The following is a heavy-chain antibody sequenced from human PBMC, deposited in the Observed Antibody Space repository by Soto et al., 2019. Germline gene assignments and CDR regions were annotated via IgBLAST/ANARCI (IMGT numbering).Heavy chain of an antibody. J-gene: IGHJ4*02. D-gene: IGHD3-9*01. CDR1: GGSITSGSFY. CDR3: ARHRRLSGCYFDY. Sequence: NPSETLSLTCAVSGGSITSGSFYWVWIRKPPGRGLEWIGSIYSSGGTYFNPSLKSRVTISVGTSNNKFSLRLSSVTAADTAVYYCARHRRLSGCYFDYWGQGTLVTVSS. CDR2: IYSSGGT. V-gene: IGHV4-39*01.